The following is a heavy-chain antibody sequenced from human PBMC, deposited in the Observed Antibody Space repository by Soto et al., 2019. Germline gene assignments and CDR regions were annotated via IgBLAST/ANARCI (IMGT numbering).Heavy chain of an antibody. CDR2: ISHDGVT. CDR3: ARCQLVWYGDLTPFHRDMDV. D-gene: IGHD3-10*01. CDR1: GGSFDDFY. V-gene: IGHV4-34*02. Sequence: QVQLQQWGAGLLRPAETMSLTCAFYGGSFDDFYWSWVRQSPGKGLEWVGAISHDGVTTYSPSLERRVSISVDTSKNQFSLHLRYVTAADTGLYYCARCQLVWYGDLTPFHRDMDVWGQGTTVTVSS. J-gene: IGHJ6*02.